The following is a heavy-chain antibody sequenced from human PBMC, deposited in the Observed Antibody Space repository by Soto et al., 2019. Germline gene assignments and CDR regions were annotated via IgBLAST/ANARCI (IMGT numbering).Heavy chain of an antibody. V-gene: IGHV1-8*01. CDR3: AILDILEYQLLKLGGGYYYYYGMDV. CDR2: MNPNSGNT. CDR1: GYTFTSYD. D-gene: IGHD2-2*01. Sequence: ASVKVSCKASGYTFTSYDINWVRQATGQGLEWMGWMNPNSGNTGYAQKFQGRVTMTRNTSISTAYMELSSLRSEDTAVYYCAILDILEYQLLKLGGGYYYYYGMDVWGQGTTVTVSS. J-gene: IGHJ6*02.